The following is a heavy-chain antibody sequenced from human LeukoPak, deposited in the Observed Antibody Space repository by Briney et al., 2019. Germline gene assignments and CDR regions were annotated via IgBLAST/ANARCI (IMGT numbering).Heavy chain of an antibody. V-gene: IGHV3-48*04. D-gene: IGHD3-16*01. CDR2: VSSSGSTV. J-gene: IGHJ4*02. Sequence: GGSLRLSCVASGFTIGSYSMNWVRQAPGKGLEWVSHVSSSGSTVYYAASVKGRFTISRDNAKNSLYLQVNSLRAEDMAVYYCARACGSYSFDYWGQGTLVTVSS. CDR1: GFTIGSYS. CDR3: ARACGSYSFDY.